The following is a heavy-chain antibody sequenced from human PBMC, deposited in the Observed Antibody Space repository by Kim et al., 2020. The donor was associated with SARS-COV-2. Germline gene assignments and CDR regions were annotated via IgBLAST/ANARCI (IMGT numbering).Heavy chain of an antibody. CDR3: ARGSGSGSYYRSNWFDP. D-gene: IGHD3-10*01. CDR1: GGSFSGYY. Sequence: SETLSLTCAVYGGSFSGYYWSWIRQPPGKGLEWIGEINHSGSTNYNPSLKSRVTISVDTSKNQFSLKLSSVTAADTAVYYCARGSGSGSYYRSNWFDPWG. V-gene: IGHV4-34*01. CDR2: INHSGST. J-gene: IGHJ5*02.